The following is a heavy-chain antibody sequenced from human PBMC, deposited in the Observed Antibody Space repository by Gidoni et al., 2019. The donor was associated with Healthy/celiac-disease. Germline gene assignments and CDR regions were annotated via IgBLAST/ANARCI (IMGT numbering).Heavy chain of an antibody. CDR2: ISYDGSNK. CDR1: GFTFSSYG. Sequence: QVQLVESGGGVVQPGRSLRLSCAASGFTFSSYGMHWVRQAPGKGLEWVAVISYDGSNKYYADSVKGRFTISRDNSKNTLYLQMNSLRAEDTAVYYCAKDFGAARTSSYWYFDLWGRGTLVTVSS. CDR3: AKDFGAARTSSYWYFDL. V-gene: IGHV3-30*18. J-gene: IGHJ2*01. D-gene: IGHD6-6*01.